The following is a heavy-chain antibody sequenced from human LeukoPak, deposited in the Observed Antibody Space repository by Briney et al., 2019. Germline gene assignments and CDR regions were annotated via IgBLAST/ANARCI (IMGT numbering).Heavy chain of an antibody. CDR3: VRVKGTYFDY. J-gene: IGHJ4*02. D-gene: IGHD1-1*01. CDR1: GFPLSSYS. V-gene: IGHV3-48*01. Sequence: PGGSLRLSCVASGFPLSSYSINWIRQAPGKGLEWVSYISPSSGNIYYLDPVQGRFTVSRDNDRNSLFLQIDSPTAEDTAVYFCVRVKGTYFDYWGQGALVTVSS. CDR2: ISPSSGNI.